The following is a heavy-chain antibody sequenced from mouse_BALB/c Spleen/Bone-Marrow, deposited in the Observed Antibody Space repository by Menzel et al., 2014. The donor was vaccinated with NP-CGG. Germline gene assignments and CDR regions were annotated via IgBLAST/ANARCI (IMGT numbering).Heavy chain of an antibody. V-gene: IGHV5-17*02. CDR3: ARGVYGYVKYAMDY. Sequence: EVKLVESGGGLVQPGGSRKLSCAASGFTFSSFGMHWVRQAPEKGLEWVAYISGGSSTIYYADTVKGRFTISRDNPKNTLFLQMTSLRSEDTATYYCARGVYGYVKYAMDYWGQGTSVTVSS. J-gene: IGHJ4*01. D-gene: IGHD1-2*01. CDR2: ISGGSSTI. CDR1: GFTFSSFG.